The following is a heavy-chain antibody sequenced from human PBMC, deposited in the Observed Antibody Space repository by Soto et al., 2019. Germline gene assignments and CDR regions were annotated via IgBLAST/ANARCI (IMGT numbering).Heavy chain of an antibody. Sequence: PGGSLRLSCAASGFTFSSYWMSWVRQAPGKGLEWVANIKQDGSEKYYVDSVKGRFTISRDNAKNSLYLQMNSLRAEDTAVYYCARREYSSSWSPYGYYYYYMDVWGKGTTVTVSS. CDR3: ARREYSSSWSPYGYYYYYMDV. V-gene: IGHV3-7*01. CDR2: IKQDGSEK. D-gene: IGHD6-13*01. J-gene: IGHJ6*03. CDR1: GFTFSSYW.